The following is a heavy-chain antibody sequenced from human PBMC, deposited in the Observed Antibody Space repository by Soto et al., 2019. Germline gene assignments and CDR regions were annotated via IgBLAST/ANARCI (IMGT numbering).Heavy chain of an antibody. D-gene: IGHD6-19*01. CDR3: ASAAVTGTAGLDF. J-gene: IGHJ4*02. Sequence: QVLLLQSGAEVKKPGVSVKVSCKASGYTFSGFYMHWVRQAPGQGLEMMGWINPSNGGTKYAEKSQGRVTITRDTSISTAYVELSRLTSDDTAVYYCASAAVTGTAGLDFWGQGTLVTVSS. CDR2: INPSNGGT. V-gene: IGHV1-2*02. CDR1: GYTFSGFY.